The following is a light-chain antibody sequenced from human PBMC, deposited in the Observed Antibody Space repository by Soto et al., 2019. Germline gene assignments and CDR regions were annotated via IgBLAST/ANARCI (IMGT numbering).Light chain of an antibody. CDR1: QSISSW. J-gene: IGKJ1*01. CDR2: KAS. CDR3: QQYHSYSWT. Sequence: DIQMTQSPSTLSASVGDRVIITCRASQSISSWLAWYQQKPGKAPNLLIYKASTLESGVPSRFSGSGSETEFTLTISSLQPDDFATYYCQQYHSYSWTFGQGTKVEIK. V-gene: IGKV1-5*03.